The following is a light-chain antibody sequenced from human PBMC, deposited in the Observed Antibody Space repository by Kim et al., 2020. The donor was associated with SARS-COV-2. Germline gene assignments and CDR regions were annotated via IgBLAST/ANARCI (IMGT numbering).Light chain of an antibody. CDR2: DVN. V-gene: IGLV2-8*01. CDR3: SSYVGSDNWV. J-gene: IGLJ2*01. Sequence: GPSRTISCAGASSDIGYYNYISWYQQYPGKVPKLIIYDVNKRPSGVPDRFSGSKSGNTASLTVSGLQAEDEADYYCSSYVGSDNWVFGGGTKVTVL. CDR1: SSDIGYYNY.